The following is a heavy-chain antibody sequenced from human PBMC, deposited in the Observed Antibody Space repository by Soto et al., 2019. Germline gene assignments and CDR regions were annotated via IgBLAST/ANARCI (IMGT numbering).Heavy chain of an antibody. J-gene: IGHJ3*02. V-gene: IGHV3-72*01. CDR2: TRSKANSYTT. D-gene: IGHD6-19*01. Sequence: GSLRLSCAASGFTFSDHYMDWVRQAPGKGLEWVGRTRSKANSYTTEYAASVKGRFTISRDDSKNSLYLQMNSLKTEDTAVYYCARVMDSSGWCVGAFHIWGQGTMVTVSS. CDR1: GFTFSDHY. CDR3: ARVMDSSGWCVGAFHI.